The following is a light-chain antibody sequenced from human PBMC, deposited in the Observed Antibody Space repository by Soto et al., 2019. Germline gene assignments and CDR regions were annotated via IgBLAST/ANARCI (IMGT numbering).Light chain of an antibody. J-gene: IGKJ5*01. V-gene: IGKV1-39*01. CDR3: QQSYSTPIT. Sequence: DIQMTQSPSSLSASLGDRVTITCRASQSISSYLNWYQQKPGKAPKLLIHAASSLQSGVPSRFSGSGSGTDFTLTISSLQPEDFATYYCQQSYSTPITFGQGTRLEI. CDR2: AAS. CDR1: QSISSY.